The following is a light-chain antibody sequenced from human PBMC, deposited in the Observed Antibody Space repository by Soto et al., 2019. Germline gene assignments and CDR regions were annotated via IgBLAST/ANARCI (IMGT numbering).Light chain of an antibody. CDR3: CSYAGTNISDV. J-gene: IGLJ1*01. CDR2: EDI. V-gene: IGLV2-23*01. Sequence: QSVLTQPASVSGSPGQSIIISCTGTSRDVGNYNLVSWYQQHPGKVPKVIIYEDIKRPSGVSNRFSGSKSGNTASLTISGLQAEDESDYFCCSYAGTNISDVFGTGTKLTVL. CDR1: SRDVGNYNL.